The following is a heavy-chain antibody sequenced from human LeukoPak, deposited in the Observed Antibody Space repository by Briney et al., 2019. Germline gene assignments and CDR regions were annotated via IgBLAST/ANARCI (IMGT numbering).Heavy chain of an antibody. CDR2: IYYSGST. CDR3: ARGLTIWFGESDDAFDI. V-gene: IGHV4-59*12. Sequence: SETLSLTCTVSGGSISSYYWSWIRQPPGKGLEWIGYIYYSGSTNYNPSLKSRVTISVDTSKNQFSLKLSSVTAADTAVYYCARGLTIWFGESDDAFDIWGQGTMVTVSS. CDR1: GGSISSYY. J-gene: IGHJ3*02. D-gene: IGHD3-10*01.